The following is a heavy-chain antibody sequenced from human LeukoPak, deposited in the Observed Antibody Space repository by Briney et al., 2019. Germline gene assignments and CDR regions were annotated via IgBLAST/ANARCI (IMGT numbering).Heavy chain of an antibody. CDR1: GGSFSGYY. D-gene: IGHD3-3*01. V-gene: IGHV4-34*01. CDR2: INHSGST. Sequence: SETLSLTCAVYGGSFSGYYWSWIRQPPGRGLEWIGEINHSGSTNYNPSLKSRVTISVDTSKNQFSLKLSSVTAADTAVYYCARHYDFWSGYFGYWGQGTLVTVSS. J-gene: IGHJ4*02. CDR3: ARHYDFWSGYFGY.